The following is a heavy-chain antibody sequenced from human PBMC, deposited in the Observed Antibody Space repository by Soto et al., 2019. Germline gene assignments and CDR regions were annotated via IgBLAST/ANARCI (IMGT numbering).Heavy chain of an antibody. CDR2: ISIEKGDT. J-gene: IGHJ2*01. CDR3: ARCYCSVGSCFTCWHFDL. D-gene: IGHD2-15*01. Sequence: QVQVGQSGAEVKKPGASVKVACKASGYSFDTFGMSWVRQAPGQGLEWMGWISIEKGDTNSAQKFQDRVTMTTDTSTSTAYMELRSLTSDDTAVYYCARCYCSVGSCFTCWHFDLWGRGNLVTVSS. V-gene: IGHV1-18*01. CDR1: GYSFDTFG.